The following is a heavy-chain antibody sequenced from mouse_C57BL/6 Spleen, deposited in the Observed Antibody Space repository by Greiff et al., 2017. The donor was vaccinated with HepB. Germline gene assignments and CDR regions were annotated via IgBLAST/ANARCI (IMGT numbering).Heavy chain of an antibody. CDR1: GYTFTSYG. Sequence: VKVVESGAELARPGASVKLSCKASGYTFTSYGISWVKQRTGQGLEWIGEIYPRSGNTYYNEKFKGKATLTADKSSSTAYMELRSLTSEDSAVYFCARGGTYYYGSSYFDYWGQGTTLTVSS. J-gene: IGHJ2*01. V-gene: IGHV1-81*01. CDR3: ARGGTYYYGSSYFDY. D-gene: IGHD1-1*01. CDR2: IYPRSGNT.